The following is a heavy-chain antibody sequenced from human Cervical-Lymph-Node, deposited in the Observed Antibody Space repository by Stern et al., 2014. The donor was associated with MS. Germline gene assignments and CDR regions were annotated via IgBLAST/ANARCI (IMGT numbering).Heavy chain of an antibody. D-gene: IGHD2-8*01. CDR3: ARDYEDTSMLFDH. V-gene: IGHV3-30*03. J-gene: IGHJ4*02. CDR1: GFTFSSYG. CDR2: ISYDGNHK. Sequence: VQLVESGGAVVQPGRSLRLSCAASGFTFSSYGMHWVRQAPGKGLVWVTVISYDGNHKYYAASVEGRFTISRDNSKNTLHLQMNSVTPDDTAIYYCARDYEDTSMLFDHWGQGTLVTVSS.